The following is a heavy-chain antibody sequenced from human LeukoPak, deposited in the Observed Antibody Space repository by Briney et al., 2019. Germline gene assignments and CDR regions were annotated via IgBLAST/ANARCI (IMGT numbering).Heavy chain of an antibody. CDR3: ARGGRRGYYDSSGYSLDY. Sequence: PGGSLRLSCAASGFTLSAYWMHWVRQAPGKGLVWVSRINSDGSSTSYADSVKGRFTISRDNAKNTLYLQMNSLRAEDTAVYYCARGGRRGYYDSSGYSLDYWGQGTLVTVSS. V-gene: IGHV3-74*01. J-gene: IGHJ4*02. D-gene: IGHD3-22*01. CDR1: GFTLSAYW. CDR2: INSDGSST.